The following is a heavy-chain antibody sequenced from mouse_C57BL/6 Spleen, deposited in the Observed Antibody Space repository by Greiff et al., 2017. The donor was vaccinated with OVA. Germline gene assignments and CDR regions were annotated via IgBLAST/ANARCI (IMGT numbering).Heavy chain of an antibody. CDR2: ISSGGDYI. CDR3: TRERDYDVDYYAMDY. Sequence: EVKVEESGEGLVKPGGSLKLSCAASGFTFSSYAMSWVRQTPEKRLEWVAYISSGGDYIYYADTVKGRFTISRDNARNTLYLQMSSLKSEDTAMYYCTRERDYDVDYYAMDYWGQGTSVTVSS. J-gene: IGHJ4*01. D-gene: IGHD2-4*01. V-gene: IGHV5-9-1*02. CDR1: GFTFSSYA.